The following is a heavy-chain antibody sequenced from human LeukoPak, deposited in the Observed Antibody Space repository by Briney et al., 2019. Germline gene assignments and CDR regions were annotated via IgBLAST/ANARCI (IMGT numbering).Heavy chain of an antibody. CDR3: ARVSYDILTGRPTDAFDI. Sequence: PSGTLSLTCAVSGGSISSGNWWSWVRQPPGKGLEWIGEIYHSGSTNYNPSLKSRVTISVDKSKNQFSLKLSSVTAADTAVYYCARVSYDILTGRPTDAFDIWGQGTMVTVSS. CDR1: GGSISSGNW. CDR2: IYHSGST. D-gene: IGHD3-9*01. V-gene: IGHV4-4*02. J-gene: IGHJ3*02.